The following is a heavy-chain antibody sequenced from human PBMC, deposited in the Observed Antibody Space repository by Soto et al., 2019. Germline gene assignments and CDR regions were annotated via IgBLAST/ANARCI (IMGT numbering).Heavy chain of an antibody. D-gene: IGHD6-6*01. CDR2: IKQDGSEK. CDR3: ARDVGIAARYFDL. V-gene: IGHV3-7*03. J-gene: IGHJ2*01. CDR1: GFTLSSYW. Sequence: GGSLRLSCAASGFTLSSYWMSWVRQAPGKGLEWVANIKQDGSEKYYVDSVKGRFTISRDNAKNSLYLQMNSLRAEDTAVYYCARDVGIAARYFDLWGRGTLVTVSS.